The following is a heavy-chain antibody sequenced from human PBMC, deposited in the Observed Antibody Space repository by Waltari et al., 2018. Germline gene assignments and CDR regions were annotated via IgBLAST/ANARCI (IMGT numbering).Heavy chain of an antibody. CDR2: IYRGGRT. V-gene: IGHV3-66*02. CDR1: GYAVSSNY. CDR3: AREGYYYGMDV. Sequence: EGQLVESGGGWVQPGGSLRLSCAASGYAVSSNYMSWVRQAPGKGLGWVSVIYRGGRTYYADSVKGRFTISRDNSKNTLYLQMNSLRAEDTAVYYCAREGYYYGMDVWGQGTTVTVSS. J-gene: IGHJ6*02.